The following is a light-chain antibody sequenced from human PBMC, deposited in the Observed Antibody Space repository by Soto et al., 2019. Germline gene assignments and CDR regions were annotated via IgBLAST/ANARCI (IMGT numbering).Light chain of an antibody. Sequence: QSVLTQPASVSGSPGQSITISCTGTSSDVGGYSYVSWYQQHPGKAPKLMIYDVSNRPSGVSNRFSGSKSGNTASLTISGLQAEDEADYYCSSYTSSRERVFGTGTKLTVL. CDR3: SSYTSSRERV. V-gene: IGLV2-14*01. CDR1: SSDVGGYSY. J-gene: IGLJ1*01. CDR2: DVS.